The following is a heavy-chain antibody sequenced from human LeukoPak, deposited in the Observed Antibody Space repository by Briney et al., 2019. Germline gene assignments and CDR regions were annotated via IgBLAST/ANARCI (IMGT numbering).Heavy chain of an antibody. Sequence: SETLSLTCAVSGVSISSATTYSWGWMRQPPGKGLEWVGSISYSGTTYYNPSLKSRVTISVDTSKNQFSLKLSSVTAADTAVYYCARDAYRLTMIRGVSLDNWGQGTLVTVSS. D-gene: IGHD3-10*01. CDR1: GVSISSATTYS. CDR3: ARDAYRLTMIRGVSLDN. CDR2: ISYSGTT. V-gene: IGHV4-39*07. J-gene: IGHJ4*02.